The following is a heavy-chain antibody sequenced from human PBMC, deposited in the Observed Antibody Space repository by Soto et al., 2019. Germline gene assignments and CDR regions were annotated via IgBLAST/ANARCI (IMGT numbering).Heavy chain of an antibody. CDR3: ARDSVRDYLYYYYGMDV. V-gene: IGHV3-21*01. CDR2: IGTSSSYI. CDR1: GFTFSSYT. Sequence: GSLRLSCAASGFTFSSYTMNFFRQSAFRWLEWVSSIGTSSSYIYYADSVKGRFTISRDNAKNSLFLQMNSLRADDTAVYYCARDSVRDYLYYYYGMDVWGQGTTVTVSS. D-gene: IGHD4-17*01. J-gene: IGHJ6*02.